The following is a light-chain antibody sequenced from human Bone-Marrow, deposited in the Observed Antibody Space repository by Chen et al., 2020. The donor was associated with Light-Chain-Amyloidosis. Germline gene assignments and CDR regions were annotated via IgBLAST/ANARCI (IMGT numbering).Light chain of an antibody. CDR1: SSDVGGYNY. Sequence: QSALPQPASVSGSPGPSITISCTGTSSDVGGYNYVSWYQQNPGKAPKLMIYDVINRPSGVSNRFSGSKSGNTASLTISGLQAEDEADYYCSSYTSSTTVVFGGGTKLTVL. V-gene: IGLV2-14*01. CDR3: SSYTSSTTVV. J-gene: IGLJ3*02. CDR2: DVI.